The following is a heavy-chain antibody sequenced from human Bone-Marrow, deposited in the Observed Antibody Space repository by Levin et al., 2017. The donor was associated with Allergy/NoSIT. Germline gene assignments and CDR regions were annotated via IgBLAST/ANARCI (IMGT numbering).Heavy chain of an antibody. V-gene: IGHV3-21*01. J-gene: IGHJ4*02. Sequence: PGGSLRLSCAASGFTFNSQNMNWVRQAPGKGLEWVSSIDYSSSYIYYADSVKGRFTVSRDNAKNSLYLQMDSLRADDTAMYYYLGGRRRSDPDYWGQGSLVTVSS. CDR1: GFTFNSQN. D-gene: IGHD2-15*01. CDR2: IDYSSSYI. CDR3: LGGRRRSDPDY.